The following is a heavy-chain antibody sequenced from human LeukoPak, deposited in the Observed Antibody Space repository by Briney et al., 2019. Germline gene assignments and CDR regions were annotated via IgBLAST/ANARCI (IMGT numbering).Heavy chain of an antibody. Sequence: GGSLRLSCAASGFTFSSYGMHWVRQAPGKGLEWVAVISYDGSNKYYADSVKGRFTISRDNSKNPLYLQMNSLRAEDTAVYYCARNYYDSSYFDYWGQGTLVTVSS. CDR3: ARNYYDSSYFDY. J-gene: IGHJ4*02. CDR1: GFTFSSYG. V-gene: IGHV3-30*03. CDR2: ISYDGSNK. D-gene: IGHD3-22*01.